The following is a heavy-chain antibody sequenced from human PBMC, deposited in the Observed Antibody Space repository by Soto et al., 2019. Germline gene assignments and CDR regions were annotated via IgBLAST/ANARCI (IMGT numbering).Heavy chain of an antibody. CDR2: IHHWRGT. D-gene: IGHD1-1*01. V-gene: IGHV4-4*02. Sequence: PSETLSLTCAVSGGSISGDWWWSWVRQAPGKGLEWIGEIHHWRGTNHNPSLKSRVTMSVDKSRNQFSLKLSSVTAADTAVYYCVRVRRQGGTWYNSHCMDVWGQGTPVTVSS. CDR3: VRVRRQGGTWYNSHCMDV. J-gene: IGHJ6*02. CDR1: GGSISGDWW.